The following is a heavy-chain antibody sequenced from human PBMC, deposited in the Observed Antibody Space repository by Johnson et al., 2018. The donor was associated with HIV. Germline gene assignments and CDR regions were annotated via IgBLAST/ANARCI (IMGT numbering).Heavy chain of an antibody. CDR2: IRYDGSNK. CDR3: ARDYNGVFDV. J-gene: IGHJ3*01. D-gene: IGHD4-11*01. Sequence: QVQLVESGGGVVQPGGSLRLSCAASGFTFSSYGMHWVRQAPGKGLEWVAFIRYDGSNKYYADSVKGRFTISRDNSKNTLFLQMKSLRAEDTAVYYCARDYNGVFDVWGQGTLVTVSS. CDR1: GFTFSSYG. V-gene: IGHV3-30*02.